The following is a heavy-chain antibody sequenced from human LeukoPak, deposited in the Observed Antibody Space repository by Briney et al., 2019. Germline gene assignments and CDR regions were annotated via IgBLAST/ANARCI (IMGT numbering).Heavy chain of an antibody. J-gene: IGHJ6*02. CDR2: INPNSGGT. Sequence: ASVKVSCKASGYTFTGYYMHWVRQAPGQGLEWMGRINPNSGGTNYAQKFRGRVTMTRDTSISTAYMELSRLRSDDTAVYYCARDGAADLYYYYYGMDVWGQGTTVTVSS. V-gene: IGHV1-2*06. CDR3: ARDGAADLYYYYYGMDV. CDR1: GYTFTGYY. D-gene: IGHD6-13*01.